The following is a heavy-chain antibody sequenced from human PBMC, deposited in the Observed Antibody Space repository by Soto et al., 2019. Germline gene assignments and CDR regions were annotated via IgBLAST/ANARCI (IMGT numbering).Heavy chain of an antibody. J-gene: IGHJ6*02. CDR3: AREGQLMVNNGMDV. Sequence: QVQLQESGPGLVKPSGTLSLTCSVSGGSISSSNWWRWVRQHPGKGLEWIGEIYHSGSTNYNPSRKSRVTISVDKSKNQFSLKLSSVTAADTAVYYCAREGQLMVNNGMDVWGQGTTVTVSS. D-gene: IGHD2-8*01. CDR2: IYHSGST. V-gene: IGHV4-4*02. CDR1: GGSISSSNW.